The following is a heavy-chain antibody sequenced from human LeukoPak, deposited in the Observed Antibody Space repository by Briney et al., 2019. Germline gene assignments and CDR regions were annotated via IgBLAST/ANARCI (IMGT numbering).Heavy chain of an antibody. CDR1: GYSIGSGYF. D-gene: IGHD2-21*02. V-gene: IGHV4-38-2*02. J-gene: IGHJ4*02. CDR3: ARGLLGYHTVFDS. CDR2: IYYSGTK. Sequence: WETLSLTCTVSGYSIGSGYFWGWVRLPPGLAPQWIGSIYYSGTKHYNPSLESRLTMSVDTSRNQLSLRLSSVTAADTALYYCARGLLGYHTVFDSWGQGTLDTVSS.